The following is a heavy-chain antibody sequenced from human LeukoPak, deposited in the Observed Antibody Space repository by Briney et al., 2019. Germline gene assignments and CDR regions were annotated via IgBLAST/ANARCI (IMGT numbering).Heavy chain of an antibody. V-gene: IGHV3-48*03. D-gene: IGHD2-21*01. J-gene: IGHJ3*02. CDR1: GFTFSSYG. CDR3: ARDTILDI. Sequence: PGGSLRLSCAASGFTFSSYGMNWVRQAPGKGLEWVSYIRSSGSTTFDADSVEGRVTISRDNAMNSLYLQMNSLRVEDTAVYHCARDTILDIWGQGTMVTVSS. CDR2: IRSSGSTT.